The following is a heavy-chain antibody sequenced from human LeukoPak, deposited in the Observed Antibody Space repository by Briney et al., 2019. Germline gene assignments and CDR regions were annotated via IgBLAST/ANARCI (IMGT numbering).Heavy chain of an antibody. CDR1: GYSFTTYL. CDR2: IYPRDSDA. D-gene: IGHD3-16*02. V-gene: IGHV5-51*01. J-gene: IGHJ4*02. CDR3: ARHLHQSSPRADREAYFDY. Sequence: GDSLKISCQGSGYSFTTYLIGGGRQLPGKGLEWMGVIYPRDSDARYTPSFQGQVTISADKSLRTAYLQWTGLKASDTAMYYCARHLHQSSPRADREAYFDYWGQGTLVTVSS.